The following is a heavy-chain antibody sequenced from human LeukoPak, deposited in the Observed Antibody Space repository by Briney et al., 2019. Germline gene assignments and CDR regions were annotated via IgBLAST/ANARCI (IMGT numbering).Heavy chain of an antibody. V-gene: IGHV3-48*04. Sequence: GGSLRLSCAASGFSFSTSGMHWIRQAPGKGLEWVSYISSGGTSIYYADSVRGRFTISRDNAENSLYLQMTSLRVDDTAVYYCARTWGAADSWGQGALVTVSS. J-gene: IGHJ4*02. CDR1: GFSFSTSG. D-gene: IGHD3-16*01. CDR2: ISSGGTSI. CDR3: ARTWGAADS.